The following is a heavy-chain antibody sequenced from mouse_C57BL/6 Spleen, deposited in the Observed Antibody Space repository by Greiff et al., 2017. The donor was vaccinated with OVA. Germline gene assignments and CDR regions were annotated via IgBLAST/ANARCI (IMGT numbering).Heavy chain of an antibody. CDR3: ARPMYYGSSYDYAMDY. CDR2: IDPSDSYT. CDR1: GYTFTSYW. D-gene: IGHD1-1*01. V-gene: IGHV1-69*01. Sequence: QVQLQQPGAELVMPGASVKLSCKASGYTFTSYWMHWVKQRPGQGLEWIGEIDPSDSYTNYNQKFKGKSTLTVDKSYSTTYMQLSILTSEDSAVYYCARPMYYGSSYDYAMDYWGQGTSVTVSS. J-gene: IGHJ4*01.